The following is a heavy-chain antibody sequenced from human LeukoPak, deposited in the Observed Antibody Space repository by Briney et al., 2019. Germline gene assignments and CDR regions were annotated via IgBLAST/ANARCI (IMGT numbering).Heavy chain of an antibody. D-gene: IGHD3-9*01. Sequence: PGGSLRLSCAASGFTLSDYYMSWIRQAPGKGLEWISYITSSGSTIYYADSVKGRFTISRDNAKNSLCLQMNSLRAEDTAVYYCARANDTLTGYFAFDIWGQGTMVTVSS. CDR2: ITSSGSTI. V-gene: IGHV3-11*01. CDR3: ARANDTLTGYFAFDI. J-gene: IGHJ3*02. CDR1: GFTLSDYY.